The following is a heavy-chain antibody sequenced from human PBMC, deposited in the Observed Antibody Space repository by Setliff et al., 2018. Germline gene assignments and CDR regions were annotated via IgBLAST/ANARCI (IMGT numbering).Heavy chain of an antibody. V-gene: IGHV1-3*01. CDR3: ARDPGAY. J-gene: IGHJ4*02. CDR1: GYIFTYYA. D-gene: IGHD1-26*01. Sequence: ASVKVSCKASGYIFTYYAIHWVRQAPGQRLEWMGWINAGNGNTKYSQKFQGRVTITRDTSASTAYMELSSLTSEDTAVYYCARDPGAYWGQGTLVTVSS. CDR2: INAGNGNT.